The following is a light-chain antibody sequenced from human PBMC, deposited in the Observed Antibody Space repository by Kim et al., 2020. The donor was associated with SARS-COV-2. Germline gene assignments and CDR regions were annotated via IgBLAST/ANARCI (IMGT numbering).Light chain of an antibody. CDR2: EVS. Sequence: QSALTQHASVYGSPGQSITISCTGTSSDVGSYNLVSWYQQHPGKAPKLMIYEVSKRPSGVSNRFSGSKSGNTASLTISGLQAEDEADYYCCSYTGSSTLVFGGGTKLTVL. V-gene: IGLV2-23*02. CDR1: SSDVGSYNL. CDR3: CSYTGSSTLV. J-gene: IGLJ2*01.